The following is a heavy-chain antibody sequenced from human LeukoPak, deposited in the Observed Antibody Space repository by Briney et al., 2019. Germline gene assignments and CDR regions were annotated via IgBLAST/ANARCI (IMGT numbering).Heavy chain of an antibody. CDR2: ITDTGNT. Sequence: GGSLRLSCAASGFTFSSYSMNWVRQAPGKGLEWVSAITDTGNTYYADSVKGRFTISRDNSKNTLYLQMNSLTAEDTAVYYCARDLSFDWFPYYFGYWGQGILVTVSS. J-gene: IGHJ4*02. V-gene: IGHV3-23*01. CDR1: GFTFSSYS. D-gene: IGHD3-9*01. CDR3: ARDLSFDWFPYYFGY.